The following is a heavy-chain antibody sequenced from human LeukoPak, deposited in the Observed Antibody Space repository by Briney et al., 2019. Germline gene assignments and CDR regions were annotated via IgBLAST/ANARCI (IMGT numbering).Heavy chain of an antibody. J-gene: IGHJ4*02. D-gene: IGHD1-26*01. V-gene: IGHV4-39*01. CDR3: ARRRSGTYYDY. Sequence: SETLSLTCTVSGGSISNSSFYWGWIRQPPGKGLEWIGSFYYSGSTYYNPSLKSRVTISVDTSKNQFSLRLSSVTASDTAVYFYARRRSGTYYDYWGQGTLVTVSS. CDR2: FYYSGST. CDR1: GGSISNSSFY.